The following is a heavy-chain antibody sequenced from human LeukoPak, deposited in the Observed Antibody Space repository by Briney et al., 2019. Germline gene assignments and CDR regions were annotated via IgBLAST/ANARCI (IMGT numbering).Heavy chain of an antibody. CDR3: ANSIDFDYGDYYFDY. CDR2: IYTSGST. CDR1: GGSISSYY. V-gene: IGHV4-4*07. J-gene: IGHJ4*02. D-gene: IGHD4-17*01. Sequence: SETLSLTCTVSGGSISSYYWSWIRQPAGKGLEWIGRIYTSGSTNYNSSLKSRVTMSVDTSKNQFSLKLSSVTAADTAVYYCANSIDFDYGDYYFDYWGQGALVTISS.